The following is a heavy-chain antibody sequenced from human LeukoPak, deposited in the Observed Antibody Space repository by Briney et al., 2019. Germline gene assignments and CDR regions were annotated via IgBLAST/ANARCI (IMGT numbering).Heavy chain of an antibody. CDR3: AGAPVGVGASDAFDI. Sequence: ASVKVSCEASGYTFTSYGISWVRQAPGQGLEWMGWISAYNGNTNYAQKLQGRVTMTTDTSTSTAYMGLRSLRSDDTAVYYCAGAPVGVGASDAFDIWGQGTMVTVSS. CDR1: GYTFTSYG. D-gene: IGHD1-26*01. CDR2: ISAYNGNT. J-gene: IGHJ3*02. V-gene: IGHV1-18*01.